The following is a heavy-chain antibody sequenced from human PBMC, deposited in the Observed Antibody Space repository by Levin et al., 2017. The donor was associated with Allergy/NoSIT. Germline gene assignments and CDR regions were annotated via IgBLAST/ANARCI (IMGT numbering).Heavy chain of an antibody. CDR1: GFTFSSYA. CDR2: ISSDGSNK. D-gene: IGHD3-16*02. J-gene: IGHJ6*02. Sequence: GESLKISCAASGFTFSSYAMHWVRPAPGKGLEWVAVISSDGSNKYYADSVKGRFTISRDNSKNTLYLQMNSLRAEDTAVYYWARGRYDYVGGSYRSEVAVDVWGQGTTVTVSS. CDR3: ARGRYDYVGGSYRSEVAVDV. V-gene: IGHV3-30-3*01.